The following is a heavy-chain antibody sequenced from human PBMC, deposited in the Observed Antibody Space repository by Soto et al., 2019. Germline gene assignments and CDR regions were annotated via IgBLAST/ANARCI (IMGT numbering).Heavy chain of an antibody. V-gene: IGHV3-23*01. D-gene: IGHD1-26*01. Sequence: DVQLLESGGGLVQPGGSLTLSCAASRFIFSDYAMNWVRQAPGKGLEWVSSIGGGNTDRYYADSVKGRFIISRDNSKNTMYLRMNSLGDDDTAVYYCAKDAVSYNGKWDWFDSWGQGTLVTVSS. CDR1: RFIFSDYA. J-gene: IGHJ5*01. CDR3: AKDAVSYNGKWDWFDS. CDR2: IGGGNTDR.